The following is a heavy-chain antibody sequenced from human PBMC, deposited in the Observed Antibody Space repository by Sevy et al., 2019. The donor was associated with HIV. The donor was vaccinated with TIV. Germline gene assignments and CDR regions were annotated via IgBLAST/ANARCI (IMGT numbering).Heavy chain of an antibody. CDR2: SYSDDSR. CDR1: GFTVTNNY. J-gene: IGHJ6*02. CDR3: ARLHPHIAAARAMDV. V-gene: IGHV3-53*01. Sequence: GGSLRLYCAASGFTVTNNYISWVRQAPGKGLDWVALSYSDDSRYFADSVRGRFTISRDSLKNTLYLQMNSLRAEDTAVYYCARLHPHIAAARAMDVWGQGTTVTVSS. D-gene: IGHD6-13*01.